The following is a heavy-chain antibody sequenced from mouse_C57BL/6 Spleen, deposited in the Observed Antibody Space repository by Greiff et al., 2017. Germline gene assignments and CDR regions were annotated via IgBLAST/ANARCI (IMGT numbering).Heavy chain of an antibody. CDR1: GYAFSSSW. CDR2: IYPGDGDT. V-gene: IGHV1-82*01. D-gene: IGHD1-1*01. Sequence: QVQLQQSGPELVKPGASVKISCKASGYAFSSSWMNWVKQRPGRGLEWIGRIYPGDGDTNYNGKLKGKATLTADKSSRTAYMQLSSLTSEDSAVSFCARNYGSSHYFDYWGQGTTLTVSS. J-gene: IGHJ2*01. CDR3: ARNYGSSHYFDY.